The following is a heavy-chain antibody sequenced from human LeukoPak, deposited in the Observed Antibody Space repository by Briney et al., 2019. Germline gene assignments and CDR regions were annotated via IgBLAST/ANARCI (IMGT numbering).Heavy chain of an antibody. CDR3: AKREGTMVRGVTDYYYYYMDV. V-gene: IGHV3-30*02. CDR1: GFTFSSYG. D-gene: IGHD3-10*01. J-gene: IGHJ6*03. CDR2: IRYDGSNK. Sequence: PGGSLRLSCAASGFTFSSYGMHWVRQAPGKGLEWVAFIRYDGSNKYYADSVKGRFTISRDNSKNTLYLQMNSLRAEDTAVYYCAKREGTMVRGVTDYYYYYMDVWGKGTTVTISS.